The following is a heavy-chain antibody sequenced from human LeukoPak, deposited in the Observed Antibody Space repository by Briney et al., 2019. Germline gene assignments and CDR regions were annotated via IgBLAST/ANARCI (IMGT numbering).Heavy chain of an antibody. V-gene: IGHV4-4*07. D-gene: IGHD2-2*03. CDR3: ARGLVIVVVPAAIETNWFDP. CDR2: IYTSGST. CDR1: GGSISSYY. J-gene: IGHJ5*02. Sequence: SETLSPTCTVSGGSISSYYWSWIRQPAGKGLEWIGRIYTSGSTNYNPSLKSRVTMSVDTSKNQFSLKLSSVTAADTAVYYCARGLVIVVVPAAIETNWFDPWGQGTLVTVSS.